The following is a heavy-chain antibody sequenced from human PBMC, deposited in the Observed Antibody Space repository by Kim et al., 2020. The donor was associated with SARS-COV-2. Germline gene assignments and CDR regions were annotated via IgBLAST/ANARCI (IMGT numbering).Heavy chain of an antibody. CDR3: TRSRSGSYDY. J-gene: IGHJ4*02. CDR1: GYSFASNW. Sequence: GESLKISCKGSGYSFASNWIAWVRQMPGKGLEWMGIIYAGDSDARYSPSFQGQVIISVDKSISTAYLQWSSLKASDTAIYYCTRSRSGSYDYCGQGNLVTVSS. V-gene: IGHV5-51*01. D-gene: IGHD3-3*01. CDR2: IYAGDSDA.